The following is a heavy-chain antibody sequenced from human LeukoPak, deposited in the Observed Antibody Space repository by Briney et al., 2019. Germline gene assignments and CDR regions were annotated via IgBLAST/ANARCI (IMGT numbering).Heavy chain of an antibody. CDR1: GYTFTSYV. D-gene: IGHD6-19*01. V-gene: IGHV1-18*01. J-gene: IGHJ4*02. CDR3: ARDHGVAVAGSWGY. CDR2: ISPYNGNT. Sequence: ASVNVSCLDSGYTFTSYVISWVGQAPGQGLAWMGWISPYNGNTDYAQNLQGRVTMTTDTSTNTVYLELRSLRSDDTAVYYCARDHGVAVAGSWGYWGQGTLVTVSS.